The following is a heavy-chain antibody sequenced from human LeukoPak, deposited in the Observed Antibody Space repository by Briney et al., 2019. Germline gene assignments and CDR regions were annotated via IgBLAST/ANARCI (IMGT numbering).Heavy chain of an antibody. J-gene: IGHJ6*02. V-gene: IGHV1-18*01. CDR1: GYTFTSYG. Sequence: GASVKVSCKASGYTFTSYGISWVRQAPGQGLEWMGWISAYNGNTNYAQKLQGRVTMTTDTSTGTAYMELRSLRSDDTAVYYCARDPGYSSSWEYYYYYGMDVWGQGTTVTVSS. CDR2: ISAYNGNT. CDR3: ARDPGYSSSWEYYYYYGMDV. D-gene: IGHD6-13*01.